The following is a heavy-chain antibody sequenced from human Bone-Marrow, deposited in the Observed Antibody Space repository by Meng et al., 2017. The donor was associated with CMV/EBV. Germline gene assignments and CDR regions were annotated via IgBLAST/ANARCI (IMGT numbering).Heavy chain of an antibody. CDR2: IRSKAYGGTT. CDR3: TREPMVRGVITTFYYYYGMDV. Sequence: GGSLRLSCAASGFTVSSNYMSWVRQAPGKGLEWVGFIRSKAYGGTTEYAASVKGRFTISRDDSKSIAYLQMNSLKTEDTAVYYCTREPMVRGVITTFYYYYGMDVWGQGTTVTVSS. V-gene: IGHV3-49*04. CDR1: GFTVSSNY. J-gene: IGHJ6*02. D-gene: IGHD3-10*01.